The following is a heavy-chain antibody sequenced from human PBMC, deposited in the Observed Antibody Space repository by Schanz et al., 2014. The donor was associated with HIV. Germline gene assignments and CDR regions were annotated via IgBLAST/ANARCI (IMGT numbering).Heavy chain of an antibody. CDR2: IWYDGSSK. J-gene: IGHJ4*02. CDR1: GFTFNNFG. CDR3: AKGRYMGATLVQFDY. Sequence: PGGSLRLSCAVSGFTFNNFGMHWVRQAPGKGLEWVAVIWYDGSSKYYADSVKGRFTISRDNSKNTLFLQMNSVKVDDTAVYFCAKGRYMGATLVQFDYWGQGTLVTVPS. V-gene: IGHV3-33*06. D-gene: IGHD1-26*01.